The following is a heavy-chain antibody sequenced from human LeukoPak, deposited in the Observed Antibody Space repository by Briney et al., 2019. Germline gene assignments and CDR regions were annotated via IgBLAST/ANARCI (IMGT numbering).Heavy chain of an antibody. D-gene: IGHD2-2*01. CDR2: LYYSGIP. J-gene: IGHJ4*02. Sequence: SETLSLTCTVSGGSINSSTFYWGWIRQPPEKGLEWIGTLYYSGIPYYNPSLKSRVTISVDTSKNQFSLKVNSVTATDTAVYYCARLASSASCSSNPWSCGFGYWGQGTLVTVSS. V-gene: IGHV4-39*01. CDR3: ARLASSASCSSNPWSCGFGY. CDR1: GGSINSSTFY.